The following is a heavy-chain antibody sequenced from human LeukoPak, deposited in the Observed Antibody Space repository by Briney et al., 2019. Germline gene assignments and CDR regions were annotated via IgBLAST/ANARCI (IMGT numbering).Heavy chain of an antibody. J-gene: IGHJ4*02. V-gene: IGHV1-69*13. CDR2: IIPIFGTA. CDR1: GGTFSNYA. Sequence: ASVEVSCKASGGTFSNYAISWVRQAPGQGLEWMGGIIPIFGTANYAQKFQGRVTITADESTSTAYMELSSLRSEDTAVYYCARHPGYCSGGSCLYYFDYWGQGTLVTVSS. D-gene: IGHD2-15*01. CDR3: ARHPGYCSGGSCLYYFDY.